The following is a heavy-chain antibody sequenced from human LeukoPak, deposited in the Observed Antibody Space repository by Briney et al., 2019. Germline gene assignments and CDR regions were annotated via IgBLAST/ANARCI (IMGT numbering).Heavy chain of an antibody. Sequence: GASVKVSCKASGGTLSSYAISWVRQAPGQGLEWMGIINPSSGSTSYAQKFQGRVTMTSDTSTSTVYIELSSLRSEDSALFYCARDGFDYWGQGTLVTVSS. CDR1: GGTLSSYA. CDR3: ARDGFDY. J-gene: IGHJ4*02. CDR2: INPSSGST. V-gene: IGHV1-46*01.